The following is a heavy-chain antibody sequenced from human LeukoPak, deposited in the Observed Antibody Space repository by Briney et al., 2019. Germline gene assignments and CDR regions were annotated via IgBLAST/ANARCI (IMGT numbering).Heavy chain of an antibody. Sequence: ASVKVSCKASGYTFTSYGISWVRQAPGQGLEWMGWISAYNGNTNYAQKLQGRVTMTTDTSTSTAYMELRSLRPDDTAVYYCARVRGLLRFLDSRYGMDVWGQGTTVTVSS. CDR2: ISAYNGNT. J-gene: IGHJ6*02. V-gene: IGHV1-18*01. D-gene: IGHD3-3*01. CDR1: GYTFTSYG. CDR3: ARVRGLLRFLDSRYGMDV.